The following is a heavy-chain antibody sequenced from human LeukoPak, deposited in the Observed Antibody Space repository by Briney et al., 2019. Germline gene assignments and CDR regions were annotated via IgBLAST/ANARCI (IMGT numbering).Heavy chain of an antibody. J-gene: IGHJ6*02. CDR1: GGSISSYY. D-gene: IGHD2-15*01. CDR3: AGRILYGMDV. CDR2: IYYSGST. V-gene: IGHV4-59*01. Sequence: SETLSLTCTVSGGSISSYYWSWIRQPPGKGLEWIGYIYYSGSTNYNPSLKSRVTISVDTSKNQFSLKLSPVTAADTAVYYCAGRILYGMDVWGQGTTVTVSS.